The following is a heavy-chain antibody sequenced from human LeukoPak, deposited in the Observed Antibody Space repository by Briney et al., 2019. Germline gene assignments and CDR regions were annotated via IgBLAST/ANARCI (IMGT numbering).Heavy chain of an antibody. D-gene: IGHD4-17*01. J-gene: IGHJ4*02. Sequence: GGSLRLSCAASGFSFSTSAMSWVRKAPGKGLEWVSTISSGGSTTFYVDSVKGRFAISRDNSKNTLYLQMNSLRAEDTVLYYCAKDGWVTTTTREDYWGQGTLVTVSS. CDR3: AKDGWVTTTTREDY. CDR2: ISSGGSTT. CDR1: GFSFSTSA. V-gene: IGHV3-23*01.